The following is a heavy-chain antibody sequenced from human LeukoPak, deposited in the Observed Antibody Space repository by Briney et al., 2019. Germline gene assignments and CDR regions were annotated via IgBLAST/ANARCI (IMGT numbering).Heavy chain of an antibody. J-gene: IGHJ3*02. CDR3: TTVGVLYYYDSSGYYDAFDI. CDR2: IKSKTDGGTT. CDR1: GFTFSNAW. D-gene: IGHD3-22*01. V-gene: IGHV3-15*01. Sequence: GGSLRLSCAASGFTFSNAWMSWVRQAPGKGLEWVGRIKSKTDGGTTDYAAPVKGRFTISRDDSKNTLYLQMNSLKTEDKAVYYCTTVGVLYYYDSSGYYDAFDIWGQGTMVTVSS.